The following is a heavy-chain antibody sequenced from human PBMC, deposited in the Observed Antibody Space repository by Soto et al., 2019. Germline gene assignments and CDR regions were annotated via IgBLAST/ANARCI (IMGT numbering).Heavy chain of an antibody. V-gene: IGHV5-51*01. CDR2: IYPGDSDT. CDR3: AASIFYYGMDV. J-gene: IGHJ6*02. Sequence: GETLKISCKGSGYTFTNYWIGWVRQMPGKGLEWMGIIYPGDSDTKYNPSFQGQVTISADKSITTTYLQWSSLKASDTAIYYCAASIFYYGMDVWGQGTTVTSP. CDR1: GYTFTNYW.